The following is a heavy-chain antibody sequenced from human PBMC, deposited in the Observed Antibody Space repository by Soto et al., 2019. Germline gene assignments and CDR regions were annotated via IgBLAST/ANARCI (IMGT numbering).Heavy chain of an antibody. CDR3: ATVSDGYYGSASPYYYGLDV. CDR1: GYTFTSYA. V-gene: IGHV1-3*01. D-gene: IGHD3-10*01. J-gene: IGHJ6*02. Sequence: ASVKVSCKASGYTFTSYAMHWVRQAPGQRLEWMGWINAGNGNTKYSQKFQGRVTITRDTSASTAYMELSSLRSEDTAVYYCATVSDGYYGSASPYYYGLDVWGQGTTVTVSS. CDR2: INAGNGNT.